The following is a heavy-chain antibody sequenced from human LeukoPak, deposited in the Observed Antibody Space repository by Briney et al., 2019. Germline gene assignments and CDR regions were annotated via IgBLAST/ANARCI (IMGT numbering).Heavy chain of an antibody. CDR1: GYSISSGYY. Sequence: PLETLSLTCTVSGYSISSGYYWGWIRPPPGKGLEWIGSIYHSGSTYYNPSLKSRVTISVDTSKNQFSLKLSSVTAADTAVYYCARGRYDFWSGRIIDYWGQGTLVTVSS. CDR3: ARGRYDFWSGRIIDY. J-gene: IGHJ4*02. D-gene: IGHD3-3*01. V-gene: IGHV4-38-2*02. CDR2: IYHSGST.